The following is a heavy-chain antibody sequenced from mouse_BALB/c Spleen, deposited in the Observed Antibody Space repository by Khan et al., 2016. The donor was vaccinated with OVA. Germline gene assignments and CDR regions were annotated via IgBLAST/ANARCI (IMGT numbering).Heavy chain of an antibody. CDR1: GFSLTGYG. D-gene: IGHD1-1*01. CDR3: ARDRYYYGRGLAY. CDR2: IWGDGST. V-gene: IGHV2-6-7*01. J-gene: IGHJ3*01. Sequence: QVQLKESGPGLVAPSQSLSITCTVSGFSLTGYGVNWVRQPPGKGLEWLGMIWGDGSTDYNSALKSRLSIRKENSKNQVFLKMNSLQTDDTARYYCARDRYYYGRGLAYWGQGTLVTVSA.